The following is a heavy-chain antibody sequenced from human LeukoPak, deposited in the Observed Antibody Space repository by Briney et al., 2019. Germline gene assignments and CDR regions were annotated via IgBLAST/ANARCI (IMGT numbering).Heavy chain of an antibody. D-gene: IGHD5-12*01. J-gene: IGHJ4*02. CDR1: GFTFSSYW. V-gene: IGHV3-23*01. Sequence: GGSLRLSCAASGFTFSSYWMSWVRQAPGKGLEWVSAISPSGSSTYYADSVKGRFTISRDNSKNTLSLQMNSLRAEDTAVYYCAKEGGVVLREATINFWGQGTLVTVSS. CDR2: ISPSGSST. CDR3: AKEGGVVLREATINF.